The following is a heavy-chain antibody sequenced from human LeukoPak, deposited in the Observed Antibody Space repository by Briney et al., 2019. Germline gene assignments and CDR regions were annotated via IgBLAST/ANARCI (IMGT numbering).Heavy chain of an antibody. CDR1: GYTFTSYG. CDR3: ARANGYSGYESHFDY. V-gene: IGHV1-18*01. Sequence: ASVKVSCKASGYTFTSYGISWVRQAPGQGLEWMGWISAYNGITNYAQKLQGRVTMTTDTSTSTAYMELRSLRSDDTAVYYCARANGYSGYESHFDYWGQGTLVTVSS. CDR2: ISAYNGIT. J-gene: IGHJ4*02. D-gene: IGHD5-12*01.